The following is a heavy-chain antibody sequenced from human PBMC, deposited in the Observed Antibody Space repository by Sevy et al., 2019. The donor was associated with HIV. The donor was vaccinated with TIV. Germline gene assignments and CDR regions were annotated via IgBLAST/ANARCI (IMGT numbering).Heavy chain of an antibody. CDR2: IRYDGSNK. D-gene: IGHD3-10*02. V-gene: IGHV3-30*02. J-gene: IGHJ6*02. CDR3: AKDMSSRTYYYYSMDV. Sequence: GGSLRLSCAASGFTFSSYGMHWVRQAPGKGLEWVAFIRYDGSNKYYADSVKGRFTISRDNSKNTLYLQMNSLRAEDTAVYYCAKDMSSRTYYYYSMDVWGQGTTVTVSS. CDR1: GFTFSSYG.